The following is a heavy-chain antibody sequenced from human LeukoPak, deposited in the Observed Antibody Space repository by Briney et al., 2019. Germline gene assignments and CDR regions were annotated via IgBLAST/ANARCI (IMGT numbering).Heavy chain of an antibody. CDR1: GFTLSRYT. Sequence: TGGSLRLSCAASGFTLSRYTMNWVSQAPGKRLEWVSSISTSSNYIYYSDSVKSRFTISRDNAKNSQYLQMKSLRAEDTAVYYCARGRFDNSGCLDYWGQEPWSASPQ. CDR3: ARGRFDNSGCLDY. D-gene: IGHD3-22*01. CDR2: ISTSSNYI. J-gene: IGHJ4*01. V-gene: IGHV3-21*01.